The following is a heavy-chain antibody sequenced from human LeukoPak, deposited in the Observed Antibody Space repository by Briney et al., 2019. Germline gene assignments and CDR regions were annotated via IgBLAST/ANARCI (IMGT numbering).Heavy chain of an antibody. V-gene: IGHV1-2*06. CDR2: INPNSGGA. J-gene: IGHJ4*02. CDR3: ARVCSGDNCYSK. CDR1: GYIFTDYY. Sequence: ASVKVSCKASGYIFTDYYMHWVRQAPGQGLEWMGRINPNSGGANYAQKFQGRVTMTGDTSITTAYMELSRLRSDDTAVYYCARVCSGDNCYSKWGRGTLVTVSS. D-gene: IGHD2-15*01.